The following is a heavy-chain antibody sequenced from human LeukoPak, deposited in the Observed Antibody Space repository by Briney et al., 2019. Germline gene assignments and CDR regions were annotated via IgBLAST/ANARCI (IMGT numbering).Heavy chain of an antibody. V-gene: IGHV3-23*01. CDR1: GFILSDHA. CDR2: ISGSGGSV. Sequence: GGSLRLSCAASGFILSDHAMSWVRQAPGKGLEWVSAISGSGGSVYYADSVKGRLTISRDNSKNTLHLQMNSLRAEDTAVYYCAKDRSSGYSYYSKWGQGTLVTVSS. J-gene: IGHJ4*02. D-gene: IGHD3-22*01. CDR3: AKDRSSGYSYYSK.